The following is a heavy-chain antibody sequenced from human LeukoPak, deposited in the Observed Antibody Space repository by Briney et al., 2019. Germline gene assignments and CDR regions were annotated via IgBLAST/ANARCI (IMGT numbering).Heavy chain of an antibody. V-gene: IGHV4-61*01. Sequence: PSETLSLTCTVSGGSVSSGNYYWSWIRQPPGTGLEWIGYIYYSGSTNYNPSLKSRVTISVDTSKNQFSLKLSSVTAADTAVYYCARGPLPRDNWLDPWGQGTLVTVSS. CDR1: GGSVSSGNYY. J-gene: IGHJ5*02. CDR3: ARGPLPRDNWLDP. CDR2: IYYSGST.